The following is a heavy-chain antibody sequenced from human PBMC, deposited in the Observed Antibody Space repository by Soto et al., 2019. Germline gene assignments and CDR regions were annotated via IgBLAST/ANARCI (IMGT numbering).Heavy chain of an antibody. CDR3: ARAGVEGYCSGGSCHLGAFDI. V-gene: IGHV1-24*01. D-gene: IGHD2-15*01. CDR2: FDPEDGET. J-gene: IGHJ3*02. CDR1: GYTLTELS. Sequence: ASVKVSCKVSGYTLTELSMHWVRQAPGKGLEWMGGFDPEDGETIYAQKFQGRVTMAADTSTDTAYMELSRLRSEDTAVYYCARAGVEGYCSGGSCHLGAFDIWGQGTMVTVSS.